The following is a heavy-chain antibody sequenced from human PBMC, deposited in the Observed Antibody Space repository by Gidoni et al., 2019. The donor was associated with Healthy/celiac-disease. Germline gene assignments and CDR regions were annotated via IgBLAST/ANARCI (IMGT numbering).Heavy chain of an antibody. D-gene: IGHD3-9*01. Sequence: SSYGMHWVRQAPGKGLEWVAVIWYDGSNKYYADSVKGRFTISRDNSKNTLYLQMNSLRAEDTAVYDCARDQDYDILTGYATSRYYYYGMDVWGQGTTVTVSS. J-gene: IGHJ6*02. CDR3: ARDQDYDILTGYATSRYYYYGMDV. CDR2: IWYDGSNK. CDR1: SSYG. V-gene: IGHV3-33*01.